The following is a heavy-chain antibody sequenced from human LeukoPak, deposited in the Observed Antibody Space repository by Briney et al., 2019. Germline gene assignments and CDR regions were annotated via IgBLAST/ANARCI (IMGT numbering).Heavy chain of an antibody. D-gene: IGHD3-22*01. Sequence: GGSLRLSCAASGFTFSSYAMSWVRQAPGKGLEWVSAISGSGGSTYYADSVKGRFTISRDNCKNTLYLQMNSLRAEDTAVYYCAKAPHSSYDSSGYYLDYWGQGTRVTVSS. CDR1: GFTFSSYA. CDR3: AKAPHSSYDSSGYYLDY. J-gene: IGHJ4*02. V-gene: IGHV3-23*01. CDR2: ISGSGGST.